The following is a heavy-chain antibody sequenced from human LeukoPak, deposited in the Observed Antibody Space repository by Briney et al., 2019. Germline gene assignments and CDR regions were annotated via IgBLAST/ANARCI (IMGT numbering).Heavy chain of an antibody. CDR3: ARDRQWLVLYYFDY. CDR1: GFTFSSYA. Sequence: PGGSLRLSCAASGFTFSSYAMHWVRQAPGKGLEWVAVISYDGSNKYYADSVKGRFTISRDNSKNTLYLQMNSLRAEDTAVYYCARDRQWLVLYYFDYWGQGTLVTVSS. D-gene: IGHD6-19*01. CDR2: ISYDGSNK. J-gene: IGHJ4*02. V-gene: IGHV3-30-3*01.